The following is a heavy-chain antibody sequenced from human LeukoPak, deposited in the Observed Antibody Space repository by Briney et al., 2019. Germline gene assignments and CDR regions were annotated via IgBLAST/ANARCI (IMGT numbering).Heavy chain of an antibody. CDR3: ARLYGVYLIDY. V-gene: IGHV3-33*01. J-gene: IGHJ4*02. CDR1: ASDFNRHD. Sequence: PGGSLRLSCAASASDFNRHDEHWVRQAPGKGLEWVALIWFDGSQEYYADSVRGRFTVSRDNSNNMVYLQMNSLRDEDTGFYYCARLYGVYLIDYWGQGTLVTVSS. D-gene: IGHD4-17*01. CDR2: IWFDGSQE.